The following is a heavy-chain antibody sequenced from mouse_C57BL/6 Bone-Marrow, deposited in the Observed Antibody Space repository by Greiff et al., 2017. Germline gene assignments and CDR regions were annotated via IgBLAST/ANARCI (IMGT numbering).Heavy chain of an antibody. Sequence: QVQLQQPGAELVRPGSSVKLSCKASGYTFTSYWMDWVKQRPGQGLEWIGNIYPSDSETHYNQKFKDKATLTVDKSSSTAYMQLSSLTSEDSAVYYCAIFITTVVADYWGQGTTLTVSS. CDR1: GYTFTSYW. CDR3: AIFITTVVADY. J-gene: IGHJ2*01. D-gene: IGHD1-1*01. V-gene: IGHV1-61*01. CDR2: IYPSDSET.